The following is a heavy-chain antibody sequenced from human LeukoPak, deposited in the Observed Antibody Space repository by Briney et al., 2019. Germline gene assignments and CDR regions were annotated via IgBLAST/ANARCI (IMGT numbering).Heavy chain of an antibody. CDR2: ISYDGSNK. CDR3: AKDPRQQMDWYFDL. CDR1: GFTFSSYG. D-gene: IGHD6-13*01. Sequence: GGSLRLSCAASGFTFSSYGMHWVRQAPGKGLEWVAVISYDGSNKYYADSVKGRFTISRDNSKNTLYLQMNSLRAEDTAVYYCAKDPRQQMDWYFDLWGRGTLVTVSS. V-gene: IGHV3-30*18. J-gene: IGHJ2*01.